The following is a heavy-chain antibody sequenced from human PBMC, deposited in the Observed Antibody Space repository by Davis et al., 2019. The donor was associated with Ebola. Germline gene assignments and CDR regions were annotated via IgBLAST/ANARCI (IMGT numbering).Heavy chain of an antibody. V-gene: IGHV3-23*01. D-gene: IGHD5-12*01. Sequence: PGGSLRLSCAASGFTFSSYAMSWVRQAPGKGLEWVSAISGSGGSTYYADSVKGRFTISRDNSKNTLYLQMNSLRAEDTAVYYCAKEVTGDIVATIDPYYFDYWGQGTLVTVSS. CDR3: AKEVTGDIVATIDPYYFDY. CDR1: GFTFSSYA. J-gene: IGHJ4*02. CDR2: ISGSGGST.